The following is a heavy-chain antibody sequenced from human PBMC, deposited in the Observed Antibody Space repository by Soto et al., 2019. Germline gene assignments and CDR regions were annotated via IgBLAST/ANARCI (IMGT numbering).Heavy chain of an antibody. CDR2: IIPIFGAA. J-gene: IGHJ5*02. V-gene: IGHV1-69*12. D-gene: IGHD2-2*01. CDR3: ARSRPGTITNWFDP. Sequence: QVQLVQSGAEVKKPGSSVKVSCKASGGTFSSYAISWVRQAPGQGLEWMGGIIPIFGAANYAQKFQGRVTITADESTSTAYMARSSLRSEDTAVYYCARSRPGTITNWFDPWGQGTLVTVSS. CDR1: GGTFSSYA.